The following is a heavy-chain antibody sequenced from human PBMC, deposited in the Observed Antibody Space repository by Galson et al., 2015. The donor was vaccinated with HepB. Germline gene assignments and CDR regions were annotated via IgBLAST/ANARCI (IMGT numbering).Heavy chain of an antibody. CDR1: GGSISSSNW. V-gene: IGHV4-4*02. CDR3: ARVGCSGGSCYSYYYYGMDV. J-gene: IGHJ6*02. CDR2: IYHSGST. D-gene: IGHD2-15*01. Sequence: ETLSLTCAVSGGSISSSNWWSWVRQPPGKGLEWIGEIYHSGSTNYNPSLKSRVTISVDKSKNQFSLKLSSVTAADTAVYYCARVGCSGGSCYSYYYYGMDVWGQGTTVTVSS.